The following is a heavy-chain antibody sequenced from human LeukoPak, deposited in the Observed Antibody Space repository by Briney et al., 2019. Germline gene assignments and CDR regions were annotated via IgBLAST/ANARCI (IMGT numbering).Heavy chain of an antibody. V-gene: IGHV3-64D*06. CDR1: GFTFSSYT. D-gene: IGHD3-3*01. Sequence: PTGGSLRLSCSASGFTFSSYTMHWVRQAPGKGLEYVSAISSNGGSTYYADSVKGRFTISRDNSKNTLYLQMSSLRAEDTAVYYCVKSAISPLDYWGQGTLVTVSS. J-gene: IGHJ4*02. CDR3: VKSAISPLDY. CDR2: ISSNGGST.